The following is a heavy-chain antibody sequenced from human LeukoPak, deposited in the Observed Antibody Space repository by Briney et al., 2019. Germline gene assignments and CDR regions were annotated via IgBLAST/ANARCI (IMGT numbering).Heavy chain of an antibody. Sequence: SVKVSCKASGGTFSGYAISWVRQAPGQGLEWMGRIIPILGIANYAQKFQGRVTITADKSTSTAYMELSSLRSEDTAVYYCARAVYSSSWLGIDYWGQGTLVTVSS. CDR1: GGTFSGYA. CDR2: IIPILGIA. CDR3: ARAVYSSSWLGIDY. V-gene: IGHV1-69*04. D-gene: IGHD6-13*01. J-gene: IGHJ4*02.